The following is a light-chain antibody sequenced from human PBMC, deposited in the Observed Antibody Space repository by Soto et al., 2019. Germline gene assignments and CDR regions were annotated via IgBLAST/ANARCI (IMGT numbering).Light chain of an antibody. Sequence: QSALTQPASVSGSPGQSITISCTGTSSDVGGYYYVSWYQHHPDKAPKLIIYQVTNRPSGVSNRFSASKSGNTASLTISALQAEDEADYYCCSYSSSSTFYVFGTGTKVTVL. CDR2: QVT. CDR3: CSYSSSSTFYV. J-gene: IGLJ1*01. CDR1: SSDVGGYYY. V-gene: IGLV2-14*01.